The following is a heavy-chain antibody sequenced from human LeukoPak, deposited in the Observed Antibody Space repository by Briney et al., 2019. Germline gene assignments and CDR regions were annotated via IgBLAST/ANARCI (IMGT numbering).Heavy chain of an antibody. Sequence: PGRSLRLSCAASGFTFSSYAMHWVRQAPGKGLEWVAVIWYDGSNKYYADSVKGRFTISRDNSKNTLYLQMNSLRAEDTAVYYCARVAEQQLEIDYWGQGTLVTVSS. CDR1: GFTFSSYA. CDR2: IWYDGSNK. J-gene: IGHJ4*02. V-gene: IGHV3-33*08. D-gene: IGHD6-13*01. CDR3: ARVAEQQLEIDY.